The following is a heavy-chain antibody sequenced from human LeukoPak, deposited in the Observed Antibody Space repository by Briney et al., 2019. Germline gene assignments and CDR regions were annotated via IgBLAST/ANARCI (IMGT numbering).Heavy chain of an antibody. D-gene: IGHD5-12*01. Sequence: GGSLRLSCAASGFTFSNNDLSWVRQAPGKGLEWVSAISAGSGATYYADSVKGRFTTSRDNVKNTLYLQMNSLRVEDTAVYYCAKGGWLENYWGQGTLVTVSS. V-gene: IGHV3-23*01. CDR2: ISAGSGAT. CDR3: AKGGWLENY. J-gene: IGHJ4*02. CDR1: GFTFSNND.